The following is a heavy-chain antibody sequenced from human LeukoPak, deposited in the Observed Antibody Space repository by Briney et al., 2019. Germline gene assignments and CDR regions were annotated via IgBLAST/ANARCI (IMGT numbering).Heavy chain of an antibody. CDR1: GYTFTSYG. Sequence: ASVKVSCKASGYTFTSYGISWVRQAPGQGLEWMGIINPSGGSTSYAQKFQGRVTMTRDMSTSTVYMELSSLRSEDTAVYYCARALVDTDSYYYYMDVWGKGTTVTVSS. J-gene: IGHJ6*03. V-gene: IGHV1-46*01. CDR3: ARALVDTDSYYYYMDV. D-gene: IGHD5-18*01. CDR2: INPSGGST.